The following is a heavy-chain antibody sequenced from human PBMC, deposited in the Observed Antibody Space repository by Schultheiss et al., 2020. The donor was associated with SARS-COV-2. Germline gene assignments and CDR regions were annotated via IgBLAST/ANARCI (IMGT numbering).Heavy chain of an antibody. CDR1: GFTFDDYA. V-gene: IGHV3-9*01. CDR3: AKDMDSDTAMAAFDY. CDR2: ISWNSGSI. Sequence: SLKISCAASGFTFDDYAMHWVRQAPGKGLEWVSGISWNSGSIGYADSVKGRFTISRDNAKNSLYLQMNSLRAEDTALYYCAKDMDSDTAMAAFDYWGQGTLVTVSS. J-gene: IGHJ4*02. D-gene: IGHD5-18*01.